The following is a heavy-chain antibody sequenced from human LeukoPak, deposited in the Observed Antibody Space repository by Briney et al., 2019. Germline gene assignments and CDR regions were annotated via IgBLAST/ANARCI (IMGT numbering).Heavy chain of an antibody. CDR3: TPSGSYFPFHY. Sequence: GGSLRLSCAASGFTFSGSAMHWVRQASGKGLEWVGRIRSKANSYATAYAASVKGRFTISRDDSKNTAYLQMNSLKTEDTAVYYCTPSGSYFPFHYWGQGTLVTVSS. V-gene: IGHV3-73*01. CDR2: IRSKANSYAT. J-gene: IGHJ4*02. D-gene: IGHD1-26*01. CDR1: GFTFSGSA.